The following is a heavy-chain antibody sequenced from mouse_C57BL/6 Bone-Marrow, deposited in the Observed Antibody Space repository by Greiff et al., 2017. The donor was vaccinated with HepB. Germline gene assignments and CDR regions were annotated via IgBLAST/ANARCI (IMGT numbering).Heavy chain of an antibody. CDR2: ISNGGGST. J-gene: IGHJ1*03. CDR3: ARHHYGSSQWYFDV. D-gene: IGHD1-1*01. V-gene: IGHV5-12*01. Sequence: DVKLVESGGGLVQPGGSLKLSCAASGFTFSDYYMYWVRQTPEKRLEWVAYISNGGGSTYYPDTVQGRFTISRDNAKNALYLQMSRLKSEDTAMYYCARHHYGSSQWYFDVWGTGTTVTVSS. CDR1: GFTFSDYY.